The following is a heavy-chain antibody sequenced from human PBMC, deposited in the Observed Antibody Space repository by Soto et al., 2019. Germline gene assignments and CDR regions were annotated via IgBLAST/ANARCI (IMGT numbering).Heavy chain of an antibody. Sequence: QVQLVQSGAEVKKPGASVKVSCKASGYTFTGYYMHWVRQAPGQGLEWMGWINPNSGGTNYAQKFQGWVTMTRDTSISTAYMELSRLRSDDTAVYYCARGALNYYGSGIHFDYWGQGTLVTVSS. V-gene: IGHV1-2*04. D-gene: IGHD3-10*01. CDR3: ARGALNYYGSGIHFDY. CDR1: GYTFTGYY. J-gene: IGHJ4*02. CDR2: INPNSGGT.